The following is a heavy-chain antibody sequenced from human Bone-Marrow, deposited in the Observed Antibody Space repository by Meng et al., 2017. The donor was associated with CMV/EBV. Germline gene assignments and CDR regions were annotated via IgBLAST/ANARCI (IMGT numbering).Heavy chain of an antibody. J-gene: IGHJ4*02. CDR1: RGSFSGYY. CDR2: INHSGGT. V-gene: IGHV4-34*01. CDR3: ARGRGESYYDSSGPRFAYFDY. D-gene: IGHD3-22*01. Sequence: SETLSLTCAVYRGSFSGYYWSWIRQPPGKGLEWLGEINHSGGTNCNPSLESRVTISVDTSKNQFSLKLSSLTAADTAVYYCARGRGESYYDSSGPRFAYFDYWGQGSRVTGSS.